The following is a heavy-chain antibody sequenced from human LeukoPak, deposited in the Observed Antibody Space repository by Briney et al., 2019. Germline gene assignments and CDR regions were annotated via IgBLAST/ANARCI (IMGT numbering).Heavy chain of an antibody. CDR1: EYRFTSYW. D-gene: IGHD3-22*01. Sequence: PGESLKISCKGSEYRFTSYWISWVRQMPGKGLEWMGRIEPSDSYTNYSPSFQGHVTISADKSISTAYLQWSSLKASDTAMYYCARRAYDSSPSDYWGQGTLVTVSP. V-gene: IGHV5-10-1*01. J-gene: IGHJ4*02. CDR3: ARRAYDSSPSDY. CDR2: IEPSDSYT.